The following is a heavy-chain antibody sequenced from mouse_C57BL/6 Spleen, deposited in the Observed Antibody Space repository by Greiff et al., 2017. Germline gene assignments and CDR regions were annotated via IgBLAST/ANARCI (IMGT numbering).Heavy chain of an antibody. J-gene: IGHJ3*01. CDR3: AKLGPWFAY. CDR2: IYPGDGDT. Sequence: QVQLQQSGPELVKPGASVKISCKASGYAFSSSWMNWVKQRPGKGLEWIGRIYPGDGDTNYNGKFKGKATLTADKSSSTAYMQLSSLTSEDSAVXFCAKLGPWFAYWGQGTLVTVSA. D-gene: IGHD4-1*01. CDR1: GYAFSSSW. V-gene: IGHV1-82*01.